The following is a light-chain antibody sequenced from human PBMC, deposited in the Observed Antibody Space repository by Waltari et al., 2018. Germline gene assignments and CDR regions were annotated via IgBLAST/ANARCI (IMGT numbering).Light chain of an antibody. CDR3: CSYVGGSTWV. Sequence: QSALTQPAYVSGSPGQSITISCTGISRDVGCHNLVSWYQHHPGKAPKLIIYEDNKRPSGVSNRFSGSKSGTTASLTVSELQTDDEADYYCCSYVGGSTWVFGGGTKLTVL. V-gene: IGLV2-23*01. CDR1: SRDVGCHNL. J-gene: IGLJ3*02. CDR2: EDN.